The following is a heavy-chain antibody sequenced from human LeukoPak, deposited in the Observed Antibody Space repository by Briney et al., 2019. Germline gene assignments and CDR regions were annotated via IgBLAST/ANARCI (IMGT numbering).Heavy chain of an antibody. J-gene: IGHJ5*02. Sequence: NPSQTLSLTCTVSGASITNDDYYWSWIRQHPVKGLEWIGYIYFSGSTYYNPTLKSRASVSVDTSKSQFSLRLTSVTAADTAVYYCARRAPFSNWFDPWGQGTLVIVSS. CDR3: ARRAPFSNWFDP. D-gene: IGHD2-2*01. CDR1: GASITNDDYY. V-gene: IGHV4-31*03. CDR2: IYFSGST.